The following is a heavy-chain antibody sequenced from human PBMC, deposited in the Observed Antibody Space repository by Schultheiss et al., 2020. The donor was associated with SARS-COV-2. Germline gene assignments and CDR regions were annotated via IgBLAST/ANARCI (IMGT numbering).Heavy chain of an antibody. CDR3: AREGFYYGSGSYYGMDV. CDR1: GFIFSGSA. Sequence: GGSLRLSCAASGFIFSGSAMHWVRQASGKGLEWVSAISGSGGSTYYADSVKGRFTISRDNAKNSLYLQMNSLRAEDTAVYYCAREGFYYGSGSYYGMDVWGQGTTVTVSS. D-gene: IGHD3-10*01. J-gene: IGHJ6*02. V-gene: IGHV3-21*04. CDR2: ISGSGGST.